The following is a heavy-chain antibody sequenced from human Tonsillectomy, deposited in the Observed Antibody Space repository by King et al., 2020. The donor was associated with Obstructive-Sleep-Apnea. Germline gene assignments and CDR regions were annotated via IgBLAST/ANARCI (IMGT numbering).Heavy chain of an antibody. V-gene: IGHV4-4*02. J-gene: IGHJ5*01. CDR2: IYHDETT. CDR3: ARTYDTSGYFDW. CDR1: GDSVSSTNW. D-gene: IGHD3-22*01. Sequence: QLQESGPGLVKPSGTLSLTCAVSGDSVSSTNWWSWVRQPPGKGLGWIGEIYHDETTHYNPSLESRVTISVDRSKNQFSLRLTSVTAADTAVYYCARTYDTSGYFDWWGQGTLVTVSS.